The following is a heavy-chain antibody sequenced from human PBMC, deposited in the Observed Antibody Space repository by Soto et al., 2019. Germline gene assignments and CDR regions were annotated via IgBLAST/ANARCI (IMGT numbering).Heavy chain of an antibody. CDR1: GGSLSTNDSY. J-gene: IGHJ6*02. V-gene: IGHV4-30-4*08. CDR3: ARERIVTVPAGRGTLYSYFGVDV. Sequence: SETLSLTCSVSGGSLSTNDSYWYWIRQAPGKGLEWIGYVSSNDTSSYHPSLESRLTISLDRSKKRFSLTLTSNTAADAAVYFCARERIVTVPAGRGTLYSYFGVDVWGQGTTVTVSS. D-gene: IGHD3-10*01. CDR2: VSSNDTS.